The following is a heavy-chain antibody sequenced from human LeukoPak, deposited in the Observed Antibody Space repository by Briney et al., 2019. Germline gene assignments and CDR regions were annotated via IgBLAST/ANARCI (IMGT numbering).Heavy chain of an antibody. CDR3: ARGDYVITYFDY. V-gene: IGHV3-53*01. D-gene: IGHD4-17*01. Sequence: GGSLRLSCVASGFTVSSKYMSWVRQAPGKGLEWVSVIYSGGSTYYGESVKGRFTISRDNSKNTVYLQMNALRAEDSAVYYCARGDYVITYFDYWGQGTLVTVSS. CDR2: IYSGGST. J-gene: IGHJ4*02. CDR1: GFTVSSKY.